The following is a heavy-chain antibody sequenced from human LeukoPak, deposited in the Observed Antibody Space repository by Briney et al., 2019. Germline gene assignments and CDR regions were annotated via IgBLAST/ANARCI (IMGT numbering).Heavy chain of an antibody. Sequence: GGSLRLSCAASGFTFSSYAMSWVRQAPGKGLEWVSAISGGGGSTYYADSVKGRFTISRDNSKNTLYLQMNSLRAEDTAVYYCAKDPRYYYDSSGYYIYWGQGTLVTVSS. V-gene: IGHV3-23*01. CDR3: AKDPRYYYDSSGYYIY. J-gene: IGHJ4*02. D-gene: IGHD3-22*01. CDR2: ISGGGGST. CDR1: GFTFSSYA.